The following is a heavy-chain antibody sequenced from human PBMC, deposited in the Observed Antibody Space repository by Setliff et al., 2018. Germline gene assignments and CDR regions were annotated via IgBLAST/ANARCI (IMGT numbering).Heavy chain of an antibody. V-gene: IGHV3-11*04. D-gene: IGHD1-26*01. CDR1: GFTFSDYY. CDR2: ISRGGNTI. CDR3: ARGPSSGSYSDAFDI. J-gene: IGHJ3*02. Sequence: PGESLKISCAASGFTFSDYYMTWIRQAPGKGLEWVSYISRGGNTIYYADSVKGRFTISRDNARDSLFLQMNTLRAEDTAVYYCARGPSSGSYSDAFDIWGQGTMVTVSS.